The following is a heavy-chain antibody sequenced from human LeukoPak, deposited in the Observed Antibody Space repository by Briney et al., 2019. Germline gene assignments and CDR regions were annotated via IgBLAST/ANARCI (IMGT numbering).Heavy chain of an antibody. CDR2: ISHSGST. J-gene: IGHJ4*02. V-gene: IGHV4-30-2*01. CDR3: ARGGDGYNPIDF. Sequence: PSQTLSLTCVVSGGSISSGGYPWSWIRQPPEKGLEWIGFISHSGSTFYNPSLKSRVTISIDRSKNQFSLNVNSVTAADTAVYYCARGGDGYNPIDFWGQGTLVTVSS. D-gene: IGHD5-24*01. CDR1: GGSISSGGYP.